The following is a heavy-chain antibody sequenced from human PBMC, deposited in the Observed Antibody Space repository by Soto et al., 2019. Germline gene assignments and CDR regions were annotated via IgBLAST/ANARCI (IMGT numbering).Heavy chain of an antibody. CDR1: GYTFTGYY. V-gene: IGHV1-2*02. D-gene: IGHD2-15*01. CDR2: INPNSGGT. J-gene: IGHJ6*02. Sequence: ASVKVSCKASGYTFTGYYMHWVRQAPGQGLEWMGWINPNSGGTNYAQKFQGGVTMTRDTSISTAYMELSRLRSDDTAVYYCARDHGGRGNYYYAMDVWGQGTTVTVSS. CDR3: ARDHGGRGNYYYAMDV.